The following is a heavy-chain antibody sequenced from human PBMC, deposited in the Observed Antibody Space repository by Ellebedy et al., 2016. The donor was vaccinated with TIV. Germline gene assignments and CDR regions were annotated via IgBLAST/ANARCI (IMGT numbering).Heavy chain of an antibody. CDR3: ARDQYYDSSGYYYQPDWYFDL. CDR1: GYTLTELS. D-gene: IGHD3-22*01. Sequence: ASVKVSCXVSGYTLTELSMHWVRQAPGKGLEWMGGFDPEDGETIYAQKFQGRVTMTEDTSTDTAYMELSSLRSEDTAVYYCARDQYYDSSGYYYQPDWYFDLWGRGTLVTVSS. V-gene: IGHV1-24*01. CDR2: FDPEDGET. J-gene: IGHJ2*01.